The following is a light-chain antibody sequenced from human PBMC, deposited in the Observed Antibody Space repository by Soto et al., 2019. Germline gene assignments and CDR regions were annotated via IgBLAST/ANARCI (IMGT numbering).Light chain of an antibody. V-gene: IGKV3-20*01. J-gene: IGKJ2*01. Sequence: EIVLTQSPGTLSLSPGERATLSCRASQSVSSNYLAWYQQKPGQTPRLLIYDASSRATGIPDRFSGSGSGTDFTLTISRLEPEDCGVYYCQQYGSSPYTFGQGTKLEIK. CDR1: QSVSSNY. CDR3: QQYGSSPYT. CDR2: DAS.